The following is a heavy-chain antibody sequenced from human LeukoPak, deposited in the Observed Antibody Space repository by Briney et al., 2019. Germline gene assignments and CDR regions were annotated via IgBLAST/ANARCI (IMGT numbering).Heavy chain of an antibody. CDR3: ARDPYSSSSSLDY. V-gene: IGHV4-31*03. Sequence: NPSQTLSLTCTLSGGSITSGRYYWTWIRQHPQRGLEWIGYVSYSGSTNYNSSLKSRLTISADTSKNQFSLKLSSVTAADTAVYYCARDPYSSSSSLDYWGQGTLVTVSS. CDR1: GGSITSGRYY. CDR2: VSYSGST. J-gene: IGHJ4*02. D-gene: IGHD6-6*01.